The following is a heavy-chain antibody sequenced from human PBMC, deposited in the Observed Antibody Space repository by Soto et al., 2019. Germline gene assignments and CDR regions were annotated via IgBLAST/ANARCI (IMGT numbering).Heavy chain of an antibody. V-gene: IGHV3-11*01. CDR1: GFNFSDYY. D-gene: IGHD3-16*01. Sequence: DLEESGGGLVKPGGSLRLSCTASGFNFSDYYMSWIRQAPGKGLEWVSDISNSGRITHHADSVEGRFTISRDNAKDSLYLQMNSLRPEDSAIYYCARDHGGGGLTLEYWGQGTLVTVSS. CDR3: ARDHGGGGLTLEY. CDR2: ISNSGRIT. J-gene: IGHJ4*02.